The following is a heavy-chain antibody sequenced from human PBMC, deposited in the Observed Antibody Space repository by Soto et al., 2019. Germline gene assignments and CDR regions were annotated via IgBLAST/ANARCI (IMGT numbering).Heavy chain of an antibody. CDR2: IYWDDDK. CDR3: ARSPPGSAYDY. D-gene: IGHD3-22*01. V-gene: IGHV2-5*02. CDR1: GFSLSTSGVG. Sequence: QITLKVSGPTLVKPTQTLTLTCTFSGFSLSTSGVGVGWIRQPPGKPLEWLALIYWDDDKRYSPSLSGRLTSTKDTANNQVVLTMTNVDPVDTATYYCARSPPGSAYDYWGQGALVTVSS. J-gene: IGHJ4*02.